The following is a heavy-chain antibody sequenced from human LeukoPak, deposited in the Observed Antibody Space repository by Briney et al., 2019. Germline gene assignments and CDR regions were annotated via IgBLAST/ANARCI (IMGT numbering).Heavy chain of an antibody. CDR3: TGDSYYN. J-gene: IGHJ4*02. CDR2: IRSKGYGGTA. CDR1: GFTFGDYV. V-gene: IGHV3-49*04. D-gene: IGHD1-26*01. Sequence: GGSLRLSCTASGFTFGDYVMSWVRQAPGKGLEWVGFIRSKGYGGTAEYAASVKGRFTIPRDDSKSIAYLQMNSLKTEDTAVYYCTGDSYYNWGQGTLVTVSS.